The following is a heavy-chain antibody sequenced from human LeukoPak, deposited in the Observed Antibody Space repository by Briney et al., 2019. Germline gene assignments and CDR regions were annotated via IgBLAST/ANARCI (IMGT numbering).Heavy chain of an antibody. J-gene: IGHJ4*02. Sequence: ASVKVSCKASGGTFSSYAISWVRQAPGQGLEWMGWISAYNGNTNYAQKLQGRVTMTTDTSTSTAYMELRSLRSDDTAVYYCATGIAVAGPAPFDYWGQGTLVTVSS. CDR2: ISAYNGNT. CDR3: ATGIAVAGPAPFDY. V-gene: IGHV1-18*01. CDR1: GGTFSSYA. D-gene: IGHD6-19*01.